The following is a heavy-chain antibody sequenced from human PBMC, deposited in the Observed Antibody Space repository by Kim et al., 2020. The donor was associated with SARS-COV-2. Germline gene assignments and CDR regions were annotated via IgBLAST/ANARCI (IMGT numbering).Heavy chain of an antibody. D-gene: IGHD4-17*01. CDR1: GFTFSSYS. Sequence: GGSLRLSCAASGFTFSSYSMNWVRQAPGKGLEWVSYISSSSSTIYYADSVKGRFTISRDNAKNSLYLQINSLRDEDTAVYYCARDLTTVTGADDAFDIWG. CDR2: ISSSSSTI. CDR3: ARDLTTVTGADDAFDI. V-gene: IGHV3-48*02. J-gene: IGHJ3*02.